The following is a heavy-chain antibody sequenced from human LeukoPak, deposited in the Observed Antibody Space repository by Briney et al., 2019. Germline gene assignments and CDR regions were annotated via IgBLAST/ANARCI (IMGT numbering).Heavy chain of an antibody. CDR1: GGTFSSYA. V-gene: IGHV1-69*05. Sequence: EASVKVSCKASGGTFSSYAISWVRQAPGQGLEWMGRIIPIFGTANYAQKFQGRVTITTDESTSTAYMELSSLRSEDTAVYYCARAVGATGAAFDIWGQGTMVTVSS. CDR3: ARAVGATGAAFDI. J-gene: IGHJ3*02. CDR2: IIPIFGTA. D-gene: IGHD1-26*01.